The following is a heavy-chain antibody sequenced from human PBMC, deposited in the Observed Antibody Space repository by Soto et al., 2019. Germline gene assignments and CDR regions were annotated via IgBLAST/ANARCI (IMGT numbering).Heavy chain of an antibody. D-gene: IGHD5-12*01. CDR3: AKDVEEWLRFRSTYFDY. Sequence: QVQLVESGGGVVQPGRSLRLSCAASGFTFSSYGMHWVRQAPGKGLEWVAVISYDGSNKYYADSVKGRFTISRDNSKNTLYLQMNSLRAEDTAVYYCAKDVEEWLRFRSTYFDYWGQGTLVTVSS. V-gene: IGHV3-30*18. CDR2: ISYDGSNK. CDR1: GFTFSSYG. J-gene: IGHJ4*02.